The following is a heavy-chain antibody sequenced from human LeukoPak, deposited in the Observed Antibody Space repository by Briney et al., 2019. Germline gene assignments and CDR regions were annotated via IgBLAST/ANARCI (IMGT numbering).Heavy chain of an antibody. Sequence: SETLSLTCTVSGGSISSSSYYWGWIRQPPGKGLEWIGSIYYSGSTYYNPSLKSRVTISVDTSKNQFSLNLSSVTAADTAVYYCARVETGIAEDYRYYYYMDVWGKGTTVTVSS. J-gene: IGHJ6*03. D-gene: IGHD6-13*01. CDR2: IYYSGST. CDR1: GGSISSSSYY. V-gene: IGHV4-39*07. CDR3: ARVETGIAEDYRYYYYMDV.